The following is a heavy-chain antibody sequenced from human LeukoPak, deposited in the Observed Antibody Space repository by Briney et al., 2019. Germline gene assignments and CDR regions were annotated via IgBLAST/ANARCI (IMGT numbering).Heavy chain of an antibody. Sequence: SETLSLTCTVSGGSISSGDYYWSWIRQPPGKGLEWIGYIYYSGSTYYNPSLKSRVTISVDTSKNQFSLKLSSVTAADTAVYYCARRNPRSVGDAFDIWGQGTMVTVSS. V-gene: IGHV4-30-4*01. CDR2: IYYSGST. CDR3: ARRNPRSVGDAFDI. CDR1: GGSISSGDYY. J-gene: IGHJ3*02. D-gene: IGHD5/OR15-5a*01.